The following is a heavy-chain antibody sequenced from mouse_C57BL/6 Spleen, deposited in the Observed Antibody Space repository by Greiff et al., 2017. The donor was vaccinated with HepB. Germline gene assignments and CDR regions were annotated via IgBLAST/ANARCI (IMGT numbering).Heavy chain of an antibody. J-gene: IGHJ2*01. CDR2: IYPGDGDT. CDR3: ARGGSSDD. V-gene: IGHV1-82*01. Sequence: VQLQQSGPELVKPGASVKISCKASGYAFSSSWMNWVKQRPGKGLEWIGRIYPGDGDTNYNGKFKGKATLTADKSSSTAYMQLSSLTSEDSAVYFCARGGSSDDWGQGTTLTVSS. D-gene: IGHD1-1*01. CDR1: GYAFSSSW.